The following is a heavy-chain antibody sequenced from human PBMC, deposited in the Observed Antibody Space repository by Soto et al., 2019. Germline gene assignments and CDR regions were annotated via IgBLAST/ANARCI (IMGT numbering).Heavy chain of an antibody. CDR2: IYYSGST. CDR1: GASIYSSSYS. CDR3: AGQTNYLGNNRYFEY. D-gene: IGHD1-20*01. J-gene: IGHJ4*02. Sequence: QVQLQESGPGLVKPSETLSLTCTVSGASIYSSSYSWGWIRQPPGKGLEWIGSIYYSGSTSYNPSLQSRVTIPVDTSKIQFSLKLNSVTAADTAVFYCAGQTNYLGNNRYFEYWGQGTLVTVSS. V-gene: IGHV4-39*01.